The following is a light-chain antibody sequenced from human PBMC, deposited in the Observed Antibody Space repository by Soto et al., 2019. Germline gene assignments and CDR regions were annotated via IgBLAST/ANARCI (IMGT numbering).Light chain of an antibody. V-gene: IGLV1-44*01. Sequence: QSVLTQPPSASVTPGQRVTISCSGSTSNIGSNTVSWYQQLPGTAPKLLIYTNDQRPSGVPDRFSGSKSGTSASLAISGLQSEDEADYYCAAWDDSLNGAVFGGGTQLTVL. J-gene: IGLJ7*01. CDR1: TSNIGSNT. CDR2: TND. CDR3: AAWDDSLNGAV.